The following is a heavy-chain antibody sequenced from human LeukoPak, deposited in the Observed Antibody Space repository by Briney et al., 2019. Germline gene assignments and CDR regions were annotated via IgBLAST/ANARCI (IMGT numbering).Heavy chain of an antibody. CDR1: GFSFTSYS. J-gene: IGHJ4*02. CDR2: IDKTSTNI. Sequence: GGSLSLSCTASGFSFTSYSLNWVRQAPGRGLEWASYIDKTSTNIYYADSVKGRFTISRDNARNSLYLQMNSLRDEDTAMYYCARESYWGSSLKGFDSWGQGTLVTVSS. CDR3: ARESYWGSSLKGFDS. V-gene: IGHV3-48*02. D-gene: IGHD7-27*01.